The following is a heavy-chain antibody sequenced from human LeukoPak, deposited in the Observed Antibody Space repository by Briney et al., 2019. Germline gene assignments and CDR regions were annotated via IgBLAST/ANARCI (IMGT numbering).Heavy chain of an antibody. CDR1: GFTFDDYA. D-gene: IGHD3-10*01. CDR2: ISWNSGSI. Sequence: PGGSLRLSCAASGFTFDDYAMHWVRQAPGKGLEWVSGISWNSGSIGYADSVKGRFTISRDNAKDSLYLQMNSLRAEDTALYYCAKDNYRLYYYYGMDVWGQGTTVTVSS. V-gene: IGHV3-9*01. CDR3: AKDNYRLYYYYGMDV. J-gene: IGHJ6*02.